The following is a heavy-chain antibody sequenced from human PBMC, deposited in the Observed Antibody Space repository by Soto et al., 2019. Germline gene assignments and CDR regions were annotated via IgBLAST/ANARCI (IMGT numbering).Heavy chain of an antibody. D-gene: IGHD1-1*01. CDR3: ANCKYRDRYYYYGMDV. CDR2: ISGSGGST. Sequence: GGSLRLSCAASGFTFSSYAMSWVRQAPGKGLEWVSAISGSGGSTYYADSVKGRFTISRDNSKNTLYLQMNSLRAEDTAVYYCANCKYRDRYYYYGMDVWGQGTTVTVSS. V-gene: IGHV3-23*01. J-gene: IGHJ6*02. CDR1: GFTFSSYA.